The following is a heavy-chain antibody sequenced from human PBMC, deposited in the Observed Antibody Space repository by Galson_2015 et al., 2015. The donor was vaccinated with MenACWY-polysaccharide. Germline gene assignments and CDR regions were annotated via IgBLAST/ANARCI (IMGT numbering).Heavy chain of an antibody. CDR1: GYTFTGYY. CDR2: INPNSGGT. V-gene: IGHV1-2*06. J-gene: IGHJ4*02. CDR3: ARDLGREFSYGDYADY. Sequence: SVKVSCKASGYTFTGYYMHWVRQAPGQGLEWMGRINPNSGGTNYAQKFQGRVTMTRDTSISTAYMELRSLRSDDTAVYYCARDLGREFSYGDYADYWGQGTLVTVSS. D-gene: IGHD4-17*01.